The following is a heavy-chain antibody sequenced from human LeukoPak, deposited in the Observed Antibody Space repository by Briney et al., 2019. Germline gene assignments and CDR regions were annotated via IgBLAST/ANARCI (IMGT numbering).Heavy chain of an antibody. V-gene: IGHV3-21*01. D-gene: IGHD1-7*01. J-gene: IGHJ3*02. CDR2: ISSSSSYI. CDR3: ARDSGNYLDAFDI. Sequence: PGGSLRLSCAASGFTFTNYAMSWVRQAPGKGLEWVSSISSSSSYIYYADSVKGRFTISRDNAKNSLYLQMNSLRAEDTAVYYCARDSGNYLDAFDIWGQGTMVTVSS. CDR1: GFTFTNYA.